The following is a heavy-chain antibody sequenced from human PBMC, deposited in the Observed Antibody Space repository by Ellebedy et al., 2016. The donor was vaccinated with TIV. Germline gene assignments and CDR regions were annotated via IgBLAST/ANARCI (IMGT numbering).Heavy chain of an antibody. CDR1: GFTFSSYA. CDR3: AKGRGGGSDSSAPRYYFDY. Sequence: PGGSLRLSCAASGFTFSSYAMTWVRQAPGKGPEWVSSIIHDGTITYYADSVRGRFTISRDNSKKTLSLQMNSLSADDTAVYYCAKGRGGGSDSSAPRYYFDYWGLGTLVTVSS. CDR2: IIHDGTIT. V-gene: IGHV3-23*01. D-gene: IGHD3-22*01. J-gene: IGHJ4*02.